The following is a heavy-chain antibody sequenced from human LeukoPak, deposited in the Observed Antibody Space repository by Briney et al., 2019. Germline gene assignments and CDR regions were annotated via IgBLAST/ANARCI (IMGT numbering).Heavy chain of an antibody. J-gene: IGHJ4*02. D-gene: IGHD6-13*01. CDR1: GFTVSSNY. Sequence: GGSLRLSXAASGFTVSSNYMSWVRQAPGKGLEWVSVIYSGGSAYYADSVKGRFIISRDNSKSTLHLQMNNLRAEDTAVYYCARDDRAAAGTDYWGQGTLVTVSS. V-gene: IGHV3-53*01. CDR3: ARDDRAAAGTDY. CDR2: IYSGGSA.